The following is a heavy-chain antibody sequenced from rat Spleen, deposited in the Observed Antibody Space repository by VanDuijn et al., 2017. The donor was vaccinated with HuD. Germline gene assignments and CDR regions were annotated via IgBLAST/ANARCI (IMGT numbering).Heavy chain of an antibody. V-gene: IGHV5-19*01. CDR3: ARRHYGYTDYFDY. CDR2: ISPSGGST. CDR1: GFTFSNYG. Sequence: EVQLVESGGGLVQPGRSLKLSCAASGFTFSNYGMHWIRQAPTKGLEWVASISPSGGSTYYRDSVKGRFTISRDNAKSTLYLQMNSLRSEDTATYYWARRHYGYTDYFDYWGQGVMVTVSS. J-gene: IGHJ2*01. D-gene: IGHD1-6*01.